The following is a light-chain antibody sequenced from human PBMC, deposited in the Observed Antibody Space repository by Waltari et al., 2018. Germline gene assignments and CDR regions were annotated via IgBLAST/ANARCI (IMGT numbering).Light chain of an antibody. CDR1: QSMTSY. J-gene: IGKJ2*01. CDR3: QQSYSTPRFGSGSYT. V-gene: IGKV1-39*01. Sequence: DIQMTQSPSSLSASVGDRVTITCRASQSMTSYLNWDQQKPGKAPQLLIYAASSLQSWVPSRFSGTGSGTDFTLTIISLQPEDFATYYFQQSYSTPRFGSGSYTFGQGTKLEIK. CDR2: AAS.